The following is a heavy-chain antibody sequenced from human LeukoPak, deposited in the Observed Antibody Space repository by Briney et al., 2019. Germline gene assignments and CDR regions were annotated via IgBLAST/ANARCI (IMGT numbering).Heavy chain of an antibody. V-gene: IGHV4-30-4*08. J-gene: IGHJ6*03. CDR3: ARGEGRGCSSTSCYYYYMDV. D-gene: IGHD2-2*01. Sequence: SETLSPTCTVSGGSISSSDYFWAWIRQPPGKGLEWIGYIYYSGSTYYNPSLKSRVTISVDTSKNQFSLKLSSVTAADTAVYYCARGEGRGCSSTSCYYYYMDVWGKGTTVTVSS. CDR2: IYYSGST. CDR1: GGSISSSDYF.